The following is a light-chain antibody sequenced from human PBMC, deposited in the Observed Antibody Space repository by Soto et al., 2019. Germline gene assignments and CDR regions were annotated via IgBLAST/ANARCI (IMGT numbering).Light chain of an antibody. Sequence: AIRMSQSPSSLSASTGDRVTITCRASQGISSYVAWYQQKPGKAPKLLIYAASTLQSGVPSRFSGSGSGTDFTLTSSCLQSEDFATYYCQQYYSYPWTFGQGTKVDIK. V-gene: IGKV1-8*01. J-gene: IGKJ1*01. CDR1: QGISSY. CDR3: QQYYSYPWT. CDR2: AAS.